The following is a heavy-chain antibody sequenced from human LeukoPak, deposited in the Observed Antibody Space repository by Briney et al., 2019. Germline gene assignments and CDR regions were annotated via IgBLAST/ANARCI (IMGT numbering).Heavy chain of an antibody. J-gene: IGHJ4*02. Sequence: GESLKISCKASGYSFTNYWIGWGRQMPGKSREWMGIIYPADSDTRYSPSFQGQVTISADKSINTAYLQWNSLKASDAAMYYCARRLYGWYYFDYWGQGTLVTVFS. CDR2: IYPADSDT. V-gene: IGHV5-51*01. D-gene: IGHD6-19*01. CDR1: GYSFTNYW. CDR3: ARRLYGWYYFDY.